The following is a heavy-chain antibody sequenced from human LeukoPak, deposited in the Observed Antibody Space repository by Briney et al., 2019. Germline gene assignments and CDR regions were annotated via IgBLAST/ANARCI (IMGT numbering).Heavy chain of an antibody. CDR1: GFTFSTYW. V-gene: IGHV3-74*01. CDR3: ARHLNYYLDY. CDR2: ISSDGSIT. D-gene: IGHD3-10*01. Sequence: GGALRLSCAASGFTFSTYWMHWVRQAPGKGLVWVSRISSDGSITGYADSVKGRFTISRDNAKNTLYLQMNSLRAEDTAVYYCARHLNYYLDYWGQGTLVTVSS. J-gene: IGHJ4*02.